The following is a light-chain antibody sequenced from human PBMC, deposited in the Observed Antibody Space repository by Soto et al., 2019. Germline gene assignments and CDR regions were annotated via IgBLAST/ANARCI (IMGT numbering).Light chain of an antibody. Sequence: DIVMTQSPDSLAVSLGERATINCKSSQSVLYSSNNKNYLAWYRHKPGQPPKLLIYWASTRESGVPDRFSGSGSGTDFTLTISSLQAEDVAVYYCQQYYSTLLTFGGGTKVDIK. CDR2: WAS. J-gene: IGKJ4*01. CDR3: QQYYSTLLT. CDR1: QSVLYSSNNKNY. V-gene: IGKV4-1*01.